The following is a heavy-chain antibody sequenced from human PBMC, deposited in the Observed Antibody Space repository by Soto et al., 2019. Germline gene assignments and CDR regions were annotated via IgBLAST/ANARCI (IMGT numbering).Heavy chain of an antibody. Sequence: PGGSLRLSCAASGFTFSSYAMHWVRQAPGKGLEWVAVISYDGSNKYYADSVKGRFTISRDNSKNTLYLQMNSLRAEDTAVYYCAREPYWGSGVFDYWGQGTLVTVSS. CDR1: GFTFSSYA. V-gene: IGHV3-30-3*01. CDR2: ISYDGSNK. D-gene: IGHD7-27*01. J-gene: IGHJ4*02. CDR3: AREPYWGSGVFDY.